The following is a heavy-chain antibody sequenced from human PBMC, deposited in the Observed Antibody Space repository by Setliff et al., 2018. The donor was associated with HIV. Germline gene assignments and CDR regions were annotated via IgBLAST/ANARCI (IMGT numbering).Heavy chain of an antibody. CDR1: GYTFSTNA. J-gene: IGHJ4*02. D-gene: IGHD6-19*01. Sequence: GASVKVSCKAFGYTFSTNANHWVRQAPGQRLEWTGYINAGDDNTRYSEKFQGRVTITRDTSANTAYMELSSLRSEDTAVYYCARGSCSGCYLSDYWGLGTLVTVSS. V-gene: IGHV1-3*01. CDR3: ARGSCSGCYLSDY. CDR2: INAGDDNT.